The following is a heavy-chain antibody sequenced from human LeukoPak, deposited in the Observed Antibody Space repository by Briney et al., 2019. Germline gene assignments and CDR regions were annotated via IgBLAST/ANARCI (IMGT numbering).Heavy chain of an antibody. V-gene: IGHV4-61*02. Sequence: SQTLSLTCTVSGVSISSGAYYWTWIRQAAGKGLEWIGRIYTSGTTDYNPSLESRVSISLGTSKNQFSLNLSSVTAADTAVYYCARDMGQTWGQGTLVTVSS. CDR3: ARDMGQT. CDR1: GVSISSGAYY. J-gene: IGHJ5*02. CDR2: IYTSGTT. D-gene: IGHD3-10*01.